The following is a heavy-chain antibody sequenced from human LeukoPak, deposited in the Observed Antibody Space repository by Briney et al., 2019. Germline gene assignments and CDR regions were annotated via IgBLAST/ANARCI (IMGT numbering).Heavy chain of an antibody. CDR1: GGSISSGGYS. D-gene: IGHD3/OR15-3a*01. V-gene: IGHV4-30-2*01. CDR2: IYHSGST. CDR3: PRALWFGHPYFAS. Sequence: SETLSLTCAVSGGSISSGGYSWSWIRQPPGKGLEWIGYIYHSGSTYYNPSLKSRVTISVDRSKNQFSLKLSSVTAADTAVYYCPRALWFGHPYFASWGQEPLVTVSS. J-gene: IGHJ4*02.